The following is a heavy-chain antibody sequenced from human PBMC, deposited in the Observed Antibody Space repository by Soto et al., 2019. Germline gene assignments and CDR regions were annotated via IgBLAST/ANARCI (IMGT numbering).Heavy chain of an antibody. D-gene: IGHD2-15*01. V-gene: IGHV4-31*03. Sequence: QVQLQESGPGLVKPSQTLSLTCTVSGGSISSGGYCWSWIRQHPGKGLEWIGYIYYSGSTYYNPSLKSRVTISVDTSKNQFSLKLSSVTAADTAVYYCARVSVVAATTYAAFDIWGQGTMVTVSS. J-gene: IGHJ3*02. CDR1: GGSISSGGYC. CDR3: ARVSVVAATTYAAFDI. CDR2: IYYSGST.